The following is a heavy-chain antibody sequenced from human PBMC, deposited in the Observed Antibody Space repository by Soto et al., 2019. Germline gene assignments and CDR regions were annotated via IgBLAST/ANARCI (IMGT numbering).Heavy chain of an antibody. Sequence: QVQLQQWGAGLLKPSETLSLTCAVYGGSFSGYYWSWIRQPPGQGLEWIGEINHSGSTNYNPSLKSRVTISVDTSKNQFSLKLSSVTAADTAVYDCARGYGSGYYFDYWGQGTLVTVSS. D-gene: IGHD3-10*01. J-gene: IGHJ4*02. CDR1: GGSFSGYY. V-gene: IGHV4-34*01. CDR2: INHSGST. CDR3: ARGYGSGYYFDY.